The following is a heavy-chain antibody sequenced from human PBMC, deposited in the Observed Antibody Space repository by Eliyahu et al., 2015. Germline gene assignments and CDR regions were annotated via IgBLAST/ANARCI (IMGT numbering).Heavy chain of an antibody. Sequence: SGFTFSSYGMHWVRQAPGKGLEWVAVIWYDGSNKYYADSVKGRFTISRDNSKNTLYLQMNSLRAEDTAVYYCARDGLWIPHNEEYYFDYWGQGTLVTVSS. J-gene: IGHJ4*02. V-gene: IGHV3-33*01. CDR2: IWYDGSNK. CDR3: ARDGLWIPHNEEYYFDY. CDR1: GFTFSSYG. D-gene: IGHD5-18*01.